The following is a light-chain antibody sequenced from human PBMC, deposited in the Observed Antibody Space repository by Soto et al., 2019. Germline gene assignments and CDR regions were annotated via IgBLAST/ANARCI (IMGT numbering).Light chain of an antibody. CDR1: QGISNH. J-gene: IGKJ4*01. Sequence: MNPAPSSPRGFLGSRDPLTCRASQGISNHLAWYQQKVGEVPKLLIFAAATLQSGVPSRFSGSGSGTDFTLTISSLQPEDAATYYCQKYNSAPLTFGGGTKVDI. CDR3: QKYNSAPLT. CDR2: AAA. V-gene: IGKV1-27*01.